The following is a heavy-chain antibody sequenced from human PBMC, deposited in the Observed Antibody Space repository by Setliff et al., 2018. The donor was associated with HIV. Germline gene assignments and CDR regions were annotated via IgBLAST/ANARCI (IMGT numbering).Heavy chain of an antibody. Sequence: ASVKVSCKASGYTFTSYAMHWVRQAPGQRLEWMAWINAGNGNTKYSQEFQGRVTITRDASASTAYMELSSLRSEDMAVYYCATDPRPGVGELSDFQHWGQGTLVTVSS. CDR3: ATDPRPGVGELSDFQH. J-gene: IGHJ1*01. CDR1: GYTFTSYA. D-gene: IGHD3-10*01. CDR2: INAGNGNT. V-gene: IGHV1-3*03.